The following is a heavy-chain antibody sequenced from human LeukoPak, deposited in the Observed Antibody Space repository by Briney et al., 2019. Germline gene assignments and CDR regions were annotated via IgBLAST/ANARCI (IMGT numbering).Heavy chain of an antibody. CDR3: ASFYYYDSSGYYSDY. CDR2: IYTSGST. D-gene: IGHD3-22*01. CDR1: GGSINNFY. J-gene: IGHJ4*02. Sequence: SETLSLTCTVSGGSINNFYWTWIRQPAGKGLEWIGRIYTSGSTNYNPSLESRVTMSLDTSKNQFSLKLSSVTAADTAVYYCASFYYYDSSGYYSDYWGQGTLVTVSS. V-gene: IGHV4-4*07.